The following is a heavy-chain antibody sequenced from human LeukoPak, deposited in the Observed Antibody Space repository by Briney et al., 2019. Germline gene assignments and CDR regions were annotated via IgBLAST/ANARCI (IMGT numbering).Heavy chain of an antibody. Sequence: SETLSLTCTVSGGSVSSHRYYWGWLRQPPGKGLEWIGSVYYSGSTYYDPSLKSRVTISVDTSKNQFSLKLSSVTAADTAVYYCARDPIVGATLDYWGQGTLVTVSS. V-gene: IGHV4-39*07. J-gene: IGHJ4*02. CDR2: VYYSGST. CDR1: GGSVSSHRYY. D-gene: IGHD1-26*01. CDR3: ARDPIVGATLDY.